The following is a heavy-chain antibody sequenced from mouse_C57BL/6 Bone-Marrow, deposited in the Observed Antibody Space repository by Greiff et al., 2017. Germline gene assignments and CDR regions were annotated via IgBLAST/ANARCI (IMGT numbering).Heavy chain of an antibody. J-gene: IGHJ4*01. Sequence: VQLQQSGPELVKPGASVKLSCKASGYTFTSYDINWVKQRPGQGLEWIGWIYPRDGSTKYNEKFKGKATLTVDTSSSTAYMELHSLTSEDSAVYFCARGDYYGSSYAFCYAMDYWGQGTSVTVSS. CDR3: ARGDYYGSSYAFCYAMDY. V-gene: IGHV1-85*01. CDR1: GYTFTSYD. D-gene: IGHD1-1*01. CDR2: IYPRDGST.